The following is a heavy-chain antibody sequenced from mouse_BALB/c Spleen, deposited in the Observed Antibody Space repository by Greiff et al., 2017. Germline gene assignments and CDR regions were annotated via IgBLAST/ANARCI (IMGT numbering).Heavy chain of an antibody. CDR2: ISYSGST. V-gene: IGHV3-2*02. Sequence: EVKLVESGPGLVKPSQSLSLTCTVTGYSITSDYAWNWIRQFPGNKLEWMGYISYSGSTSYNPSLKSRISITRDTSKNQFFLQLNSVTTEDTATYYCARGGITTAWFAYWGQGTLVTVSA. CDR3: ARGGITTAWFAY. J-gene: IGHJ3*01. CDR1: GYSITSDYA. D-gene: IGHD2-4*01.